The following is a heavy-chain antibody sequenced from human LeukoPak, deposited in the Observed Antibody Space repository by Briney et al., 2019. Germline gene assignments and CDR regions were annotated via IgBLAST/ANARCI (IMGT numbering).Heavy chain of an antibody. CDR3: ARGLRYYGSGSYYN. CDR1: GYSFTGHY. D-gene: IGHD3-10*01. Sequence: ASVKVSCKASGYSFTGHYMHWVRQAPGQGLEWMGWINPKSGGTNYAQKFQGRVAMTRDTSISTAYMDMSSLRSDDTAVYYCARGLRYYGSGSYYNWGQGTLVTVSS. V-gene: IGHV1-2*02. CDR2: INPKSGGT. J-gene: IGHJ4*02.